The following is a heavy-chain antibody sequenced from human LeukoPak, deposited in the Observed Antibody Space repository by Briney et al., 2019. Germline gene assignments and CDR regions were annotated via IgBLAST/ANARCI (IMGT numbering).Heavy chain of an antibody. Sequence: GGSLRLSCAASGFPFSNYWMHWVRQAPGKGLVWVSRMNSDGSSASYADSVKGRFTISRDNAKNTLYLQMNSLRAEDAAVYYCATVSRSSGRGYFDYWGPGTLVTVSS. CDR3: ATVSRSSGRGYFDY. CDR1: GFPFSNYW. D-gene: IGHD6-19*01. CDR2: MNSDGSSA. V-gene: IGHV3-74*01. J-gene: IGHJ4*02.